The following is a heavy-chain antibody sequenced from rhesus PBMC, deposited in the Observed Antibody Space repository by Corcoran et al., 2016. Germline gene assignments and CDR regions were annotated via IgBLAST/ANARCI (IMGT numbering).Heavy chain of an antibody. V-gene: IGHV4-122*02. CDR1: GGSISSGYYY. J-gene: IGHJ6*01. Sequence: QLQLQESGPGLVKPSETLSVTCAVSGGSISSGYYYWSWIRQPPGKGLEWIGYITYSGSTSYNPSLKSRVTISRDTSKNQFSLKLSSVTAADTAVYYCARDRPGLDSWGQGVVVTVSS. CDR3: ARDRPGLDS. CDR2: ITYSGST.